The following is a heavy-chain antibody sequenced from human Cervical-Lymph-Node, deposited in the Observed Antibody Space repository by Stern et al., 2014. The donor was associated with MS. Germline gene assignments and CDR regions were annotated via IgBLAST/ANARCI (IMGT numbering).Heavy chain of an antibody. CDR1: GFTGRRDY. D-gene: IGHD1-1*01. Sequence: EGQLVESGGGVIQPGGSLRLSCTASGFTGRRDYMTWVRQAPGKGLEWVSLITKLWSTCYTASVKCRFTISRDDSKNPVYLHMTSLRAEDTAMYYCARDTSSPERSDWWGQGTLVTVSS. V-gene: IGHV3-53*01. CDR3: ARDTSSPERSDW. J-gene: IGHJ4*02. CDR2: ITKLWST.